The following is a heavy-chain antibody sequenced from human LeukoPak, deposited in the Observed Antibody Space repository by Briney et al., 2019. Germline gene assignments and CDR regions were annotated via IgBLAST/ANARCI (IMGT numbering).Heavy chain of an antibody. CDR3: VNQISGWVY. CDR1: GFTFSTYT. V-gene: IGHV3-64D*06. D-gene: IGHD6-19*01. CDR2: ISSNGDST. J-gene: IGHJ4*02. Sequence: PGGSLRLSCSASGFTFSTYTMHWVRQAPGKGLEYVSAISSNGDSTYHADSVKGRFTISRDNSKNTLYLQMSSLRAEDTAVYYCVNQISGWVYWGQGTLVTVSS.